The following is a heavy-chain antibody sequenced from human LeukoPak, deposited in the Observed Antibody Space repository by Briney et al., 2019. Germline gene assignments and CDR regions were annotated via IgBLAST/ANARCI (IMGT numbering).Heavy chain of an antibody. D-gene: IGHD3-10*01. CDR3: ARLNVLLWFGEGSDRDY. CDR1: GFTFSSYA. Sequence: GRSLRLSCAASGFTFSSYAMYWVRQAPGKGLEWVAVISYDGSDKFYADSVKGRFTISRDSSKNTLYLQMNSLRPEDTAVYYCARLNVLLWFGEGSDRDYWGQGTLVTVSS. J-gene: IGHJ4*02. CDR2: ISYDGSDK. V-gene: IGHV3-30*04.